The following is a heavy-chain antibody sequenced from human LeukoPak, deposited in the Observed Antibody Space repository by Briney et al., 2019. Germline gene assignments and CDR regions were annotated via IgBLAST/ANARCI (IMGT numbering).Heavy chain of an antibody. CDR3: ARGGGSWYLY. V-gene: IGHV3-7*05. CDR2: IKQDGSEK. Sequence: GGSLRLSCAASGFTLSSYWMSWVRQAPGKGVEGVARIKQDGSEKYYVDSVKGRFTISRDTAKNSLYLQMNSLRAEDTAVYYCARGGGSWYLYWGQGTLVTVSS. D-gene: IGHD6-13*01. J-gene: IGHJ4*02. CDR1: GFTLSSYW.